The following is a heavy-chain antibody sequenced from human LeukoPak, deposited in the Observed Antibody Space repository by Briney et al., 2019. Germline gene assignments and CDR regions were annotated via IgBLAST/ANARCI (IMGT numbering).Heavy chain of an antibody. CDR2: IYPNSGAT. J-gene: IGHJ4*02. Sequence: ASVKVSCKASGYTFTSYGISWGRQAPGQGLEWMGWIYPNSGATKYAQKFQGRVTMNRETSISTAYMELSGLRSDDTAVYYCGTLLSNGPFDYWGQGSLVTVSS. V-gene: IGHV1-2*02. CDR3: GTLLSNGPFDY. CDR1: GYTFTSYG.